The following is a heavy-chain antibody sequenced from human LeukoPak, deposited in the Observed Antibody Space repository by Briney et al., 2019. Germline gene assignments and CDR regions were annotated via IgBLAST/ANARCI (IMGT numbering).Heavy chain of an antibody. D-gene: IGHD2-15*01. CDR1: GGSISSYY. CDR2: IYYSGST. Sequence: SETLSLTCTVSGGSISSYYWSWIRQPPGKGLEWIGYIYYSGSTNYNPSLKSRVTISVDTSKNQFSLKLSSVTAADTAVYYCARGRGGGYYYYMDVWGKGTTVTVSS. J-gene: IGHJ6*03. CDR3: ARGRGGGYYYYMDV. V-gene: IGHV4-59*12.